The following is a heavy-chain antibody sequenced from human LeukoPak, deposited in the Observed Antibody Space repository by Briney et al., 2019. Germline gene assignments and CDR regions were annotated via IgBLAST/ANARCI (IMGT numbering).Heavy chain of an antibody. V-gene: IGHV3-74*01. Sequence: GGSLRLSCAASGFTFGSPWMHWVRQAPGKGLVWVSRINSDGSATAYADSVKGRFTISRDNAENTLYLQMNSLRAEDTAVYYCARGTAGYHSSYFDYWGQGTLVTVSS. CDR1: GFTFGSPW. CDR3: ARGTAGYHSSYFDY. CDR2: INSDGSAT. J-gene: IGHJ4*02. D-gene: IGHD3-16*02.